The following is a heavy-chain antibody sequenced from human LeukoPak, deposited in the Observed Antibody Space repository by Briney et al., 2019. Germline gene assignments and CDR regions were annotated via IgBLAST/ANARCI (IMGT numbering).Heavy chain of an antibody. CDR3: ANHRGYGGNSGFFWDY. CDR1: GFTFTTDA. J-gene: IGHJ4*02. D-gene: IGHD4-23*01. Sequence: RRSLRLSSAAAGFTFTTDAMSWVRQAPGKGLVWLSAVNNTGGSTYYTHSLQGRVTISIDTSKNTLYLRMNCLTAADTAIYYYANHRGYGGNSGFFWDYWGQGALVTVSS. CDR2: VNNTGGST. V-gene: IGHV3-23*01.